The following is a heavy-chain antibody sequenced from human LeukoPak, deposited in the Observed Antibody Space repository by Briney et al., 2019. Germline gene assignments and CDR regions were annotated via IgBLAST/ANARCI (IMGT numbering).Heavy chain of an antibody. V-gene: IGHV3-49*04. Sequence: PGGSLRLSCTASGFTFGDYAMSWVRQAPGKGLEWVGFISSNAYGGTTEYAASVKGRFTISRDDSKSIAYLQMYSLKTEDTAVYCCTRGESYLRPFYYWGQGTLVTVSS. J-gene: IGHJ4*02. CDR3: TRGESYLRPFYY. D-gene: IGHD3-16*01. CDR2: ISSNAYGGTT. CDR1: GFTFGDYA.